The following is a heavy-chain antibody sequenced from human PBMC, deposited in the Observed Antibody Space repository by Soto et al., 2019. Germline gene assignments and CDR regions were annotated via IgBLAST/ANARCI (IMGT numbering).Heavy chain of an antibody. Sequence: SETLSLTCTVSGGSISSYYWSWIRQPPGKGLEWIGYIYYSGSTNYNPSLKSRVTISVDTSKNQFSLKLSSVTAADTAVYYCAGAAKLIRFDYWGQGTLVTVSS. D-gene: IGHD2-15*01. J-gene: IGHJ4*02. CDR3: AGAAKLIRFDY. CDR1: GGSISSYY. CDR2: IYYSGST. V-gene: IGHV4-59*08.